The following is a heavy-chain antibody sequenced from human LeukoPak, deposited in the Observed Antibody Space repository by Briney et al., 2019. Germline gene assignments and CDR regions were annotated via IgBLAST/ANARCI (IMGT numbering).Heavy chain of an antibody. CDR1: GGSTSNYF. J-gene: IGHJ4*02. CDR2: IHTSGST. D-gene: IGHD3-3*01. Sequence: SETLSLTCTVSGGSTSNYFCTWLRQSAGKGLEWIGRIHTSGSTNYNPSLKSRVSMSVDTYKNQFSLKPSSVTAADTAVYYCARDPEGHGYYFDYWGQGALVTVSS. V-gene: IGHV4-4*07. CDR3: ARDPEGHGYYFDY.